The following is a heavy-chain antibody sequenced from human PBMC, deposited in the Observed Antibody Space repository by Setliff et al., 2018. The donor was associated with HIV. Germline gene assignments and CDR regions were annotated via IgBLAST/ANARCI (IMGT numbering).Heavy chain of an antibody. CDR1: GYSFTSYG. V-gene: IGHV1-18*01. D-gene: IGHD3-10*01. CDR3: ARRGVPQQIDLDS. CDR2: ISAYNGDT. Sequence: ASVKVSCKASGYSFTSYGITWVRQAPGQGLEWMGWISAYNGDTNSAQKLQGRVTMTTDTSTNTAYMELRSLRSDDTAVYYCARRGVPQQIDLDSWGHGTLVTVSS. J-gene: IGHJ5*01.